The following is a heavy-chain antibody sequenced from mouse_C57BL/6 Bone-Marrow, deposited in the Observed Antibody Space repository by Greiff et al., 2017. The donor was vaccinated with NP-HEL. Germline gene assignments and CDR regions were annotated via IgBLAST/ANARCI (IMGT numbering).Heavy chain of an antibody. V-gene: IGHV14-4*01. CDR3: TRGSYYSNLYYFDY. CDR2: IDPENGDT. D-gene: IGHD2-5*01. Sequence: EVQLVESGAELVRPGASVKLSCTASGFNIKDDYMHWVKQRPEQGLEWIGWIDPENGDTEYASKFQGKATITADTSSNTAYLQLSSLTSEDTAVYYCTRGSYYSNLYYFDYWGQGTTLTVSS. CDR1: GFNIKDDY. J-gene: IGHJ2*01.